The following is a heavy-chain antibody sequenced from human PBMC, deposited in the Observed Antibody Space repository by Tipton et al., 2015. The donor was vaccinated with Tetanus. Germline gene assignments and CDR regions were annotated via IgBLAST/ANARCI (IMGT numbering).Heavy chain of an antibody. CDR2: VSSSGNS. CDR3: VRANYEFPKKGPFDY. Sequence: TLSLTCSVSGGSVSSYYWTWFRQPPGKRLEWIGFVSSSGNSNYSPSLTGRVSMSLDTSKQQFSLSLTSATAADTAVYYCVRANYEFPKKGPFDYWGPGSLVIVSS. D-gene: IGHD3/OR15-3a*01. V-gene: IGHV4-59*02. J-gene: IGHJ4*02. CDR1: GGSVSSYY.